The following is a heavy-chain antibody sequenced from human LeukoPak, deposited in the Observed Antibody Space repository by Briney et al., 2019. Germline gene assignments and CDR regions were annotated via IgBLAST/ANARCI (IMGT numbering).Heavy chain of an antibody. CDR1: GYTFTSYG. CDR2: INPNSGGT. D-gene: IGHD6-19*01. CDR3: ARWSVAVAAHNWFDP. Sequence: ASVKVSCKASGYTFTSYGISWVRQAPGQGLEWMGWINPNSGGTNYAQKFQGRVTMTRDMSTSTVCMELSSLRSEDTAVYYCARWSVAVAAHNWFDPWGQGTLVTVSS. V-gene: IGHV1-18*01. J-gene: IGHJ5*02.